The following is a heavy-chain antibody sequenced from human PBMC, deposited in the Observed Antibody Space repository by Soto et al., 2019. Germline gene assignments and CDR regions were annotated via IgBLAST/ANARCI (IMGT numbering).Heavy chain of an antibody. CDR3: AREPLT. CDR1: GGSISSNDFY. Sequence: SETLSLTCIVSGGSISSNDFYWSWIRQHPGKGLEWIGEINHSGSTNYNPSLKSRVTISVDTSKNQFSLKLSSVTAADTAVYYCAREPLTWGQGTLVTVSS. J-gene: IGHJ4*02. V-gene: IGHV4-39*07. CDR2: INHSGST.